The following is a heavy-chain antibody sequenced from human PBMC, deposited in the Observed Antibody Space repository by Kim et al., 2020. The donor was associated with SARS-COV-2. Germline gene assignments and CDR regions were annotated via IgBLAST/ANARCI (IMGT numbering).Heavy chain of an antibody. V-gene: IGHV3-30*04. J-gene: IGHJ6*02. D-gene: IGHD2-15*01. CDR3: ARVSHRYCSGGSCPTYYYYYYGMDV. CDR1: GFTFSSYA. CDR2: ISYDGSNK. Sequence: GGSLRLSCAASGFTFSSYAMHWVRQAPGKRLEWVAVISYDGSNKYYADSVKGRFTISRDNSKNTLYLQMNSLRAEDTAVYYCARVSHRYCSGGSCPTYYYYYYGMDVWGQGTTVTVSS.